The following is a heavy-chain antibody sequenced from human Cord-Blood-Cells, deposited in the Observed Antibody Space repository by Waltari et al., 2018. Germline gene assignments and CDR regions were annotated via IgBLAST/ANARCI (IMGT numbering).Heavy chain of an antibody. J-gene: IGHJ4*02. CDR2: INHSGST. V-gene: IGHV4-34*01. Sequence: QVQLQQWGAGLLKPSETLSLTCAVYGGSFSGYYWRRIRQPPGKGLEWIGEINHSGSTNYNPSLKSRVTISVDTSKNQFSLKLSSVTAADTAVYYCARGGDVVVPAAIRFDYWGQGTLVTVSS. CDR1: GGSFSGYY. D-gene: IGHD2-2*02. CDR3: ARGGDVVVPAAIRFDY.